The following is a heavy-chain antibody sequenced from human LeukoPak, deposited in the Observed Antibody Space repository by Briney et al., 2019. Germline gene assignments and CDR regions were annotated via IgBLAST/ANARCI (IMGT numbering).Heavy chain of an antibody. D-gene: IGHD3-22*01. Sequence: SVTVSCKASGGTFSSYAISWVRQAPGQGLDWMGRIIPILGIANYAQKFQGRVTITADKSTSTAYMELSSLRSEDTAVYYCARDPLYYYDSSGYSLGLNAFDIWGQGTMVTVSS. CDR3: ARDPLYYYDSSGYSLGLNAFDI. CDR2: IIPILGIA. J-gene: IGHJ3*02. CDR1: GGTFSSYA. V-gene: IGHV1-69*04.